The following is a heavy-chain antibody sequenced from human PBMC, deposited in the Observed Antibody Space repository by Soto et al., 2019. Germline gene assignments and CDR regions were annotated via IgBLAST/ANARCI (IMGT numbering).Heavy chain of an antibody. V-gene: IGHV1-46*03. CDR2: INPSGGST. CDR3: TVRNYDILTDDH. D-gene: IGHD3-9*01. J-gene: IGHJ4*02. CDR1: GYTFTRYY. Sequence: QVQLVQSGAEVKKPGASVKVSCKASGYTFTRYYMHWVRQAPGQGLEWMGMINPSGGSTNYAQKFQGRXXMXRXXSTSTVYMELNSLRSEDTAVYYCTVRNYDILTDDHWGQGTLVTVSS.